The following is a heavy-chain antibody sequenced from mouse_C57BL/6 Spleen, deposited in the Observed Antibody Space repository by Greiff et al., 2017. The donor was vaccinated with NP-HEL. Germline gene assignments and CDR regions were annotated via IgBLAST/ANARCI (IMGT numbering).Heavy chain of an antibody. CDR3: TRRYYDSFDY. Sequence: VQLQESGAELVRPGASVTLSCKASGYTFTDYEMHWVKQTPVHGLEWIGAIDPETGGTAYNQKFKGKAILTADKSSSTAYMELRSLTSEDSAVYYCTRRYYDSFDYWGQGTTLTVSS. D-gene: IGHD2-4*01. V-gene: IGHV1-15*01. CDR1: GYTFTDYE. J-gene: IGHJ2*01. CDR2: IDPETGGT.